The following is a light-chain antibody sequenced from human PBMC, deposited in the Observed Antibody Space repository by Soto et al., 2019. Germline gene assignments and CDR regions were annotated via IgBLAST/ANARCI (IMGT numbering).Light chain of an antibody. V-gene: IGLV2-14*01. CDR2: DVS. Sequence: QSVLTQPASVSGSPGQSIAISCTGTSSDVGGYSYVSWYQQQPGKAPKLVISDVSNRPSGVSDRFSGSKSGNTASLTISGLQTEDEADYYCASYSTSSTHVFRTGTKVPDL. CDR3: ASYSTSSTHV. CDR1: SSDVGGYSY. J-gene: IGLJ1*01.